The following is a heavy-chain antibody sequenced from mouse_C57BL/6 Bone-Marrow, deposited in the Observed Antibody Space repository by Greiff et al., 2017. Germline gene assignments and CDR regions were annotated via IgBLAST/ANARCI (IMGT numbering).Heavy chain of an antibody. J-gene: IGHJ2*01. D-gene: IGHD1-1*01. CDR1: GYTFTSYT. Sequence: QVQLQQSGAELARPGASVKMSCKASGYTFTSYTMHWVKQRPGQGLEWIGYINPSSGYTKYNQKFKDKATLTADKSSSTANMRLSSLTSEDSAVYYCARSYGSSDFDYWGQGTTLTVSS. V-gene: IGHV1-4*01. CDR3: ARSYGSSDFDY. CDR2: INPSSGYT.